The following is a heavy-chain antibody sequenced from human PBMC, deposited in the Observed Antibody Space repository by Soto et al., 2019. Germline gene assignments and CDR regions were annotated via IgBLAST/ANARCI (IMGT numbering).Heavy chain of an antibody. V-gene: IGHV1-8*01. D-gene: IGHD2-15*01. CDR1: GYTFTSYD. CDR3: ARVPRIRYCSGGSCPIGY. Sequence: XSVKVSCKASGYTFTSYDINWGRQATVQGLEWMGWMNPNSGNTGYAQKFQGRVTMTRNTSISTAYMELSSLRSEDTAVYYCARVPRIRYCSGGSCPIGYWGQGTLVTVSS. CDR2: MNPNSGNT. J-gene: IGHJ4*02.